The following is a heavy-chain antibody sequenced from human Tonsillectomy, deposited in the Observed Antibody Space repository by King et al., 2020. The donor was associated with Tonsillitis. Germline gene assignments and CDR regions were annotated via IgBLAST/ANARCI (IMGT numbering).Heavy chain of an antibody. CDR1: GYSFTSYW. D-gene: IGHD3/OR15-3a*01. CDR2: IYPGDSDT. Sequence: VQLVESGAEVKKPGESLKISCKGSGYSFTSYWIGWVRQMPGKGLEWMGLIYPGDSDTRYSPSFQGQVTISADKSISTAYLQWSSLKASDTAMYYCARHKVGQTTYYYGMDVWGQGTTVTVSS. J-gene: IGHJ6*02. CDR3: ARHKVGQTTYYYGMDV. V-gene: IGHV5-51*01.